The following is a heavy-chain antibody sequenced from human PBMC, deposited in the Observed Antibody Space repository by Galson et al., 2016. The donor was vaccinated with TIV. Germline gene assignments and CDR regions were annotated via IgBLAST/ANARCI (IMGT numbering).Heavy chain of an antibody. CDR3: TKVPSSGFSYYYGLDV. J-gene: IGHJ6*02. CDR1: GFTFSIFA. Sequence: SLRLSCAASGFTFSIFAMTWVRQAPGMGLEWVSAISGGGGSTYYADSVKGRFTISRDNSKNTLFLQMNSLRVEDTAVYYCTKVPSSGFSYYYGLDVWGQGTTVTVSS. CDR2: ISGGGGST. V-gene: IGHV3-23*01. D-gene: IGHD3-22*01.